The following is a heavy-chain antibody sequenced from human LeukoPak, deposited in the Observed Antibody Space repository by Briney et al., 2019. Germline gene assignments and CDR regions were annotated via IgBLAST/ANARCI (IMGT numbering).Heavy chain of an antibody. V-gene: IGHV3-7*01. Sequence: GGSLRLFCAASGFTFSSYWMSWVRQAPGKGLEWVANIKQDGSEKYYVDSVKGRFTISRDNAKNSLYLQMNSLRAGDTAVYYCARPLVGATYDAFDIWGQGTMVTVSS. J-gene: IGHJ3*02. CDR1: GFTFSSYW. CDR3: ARPLVGATYDAFDI. D-gene: IGHD1-26*01. CDR2: IKQDGSEK.